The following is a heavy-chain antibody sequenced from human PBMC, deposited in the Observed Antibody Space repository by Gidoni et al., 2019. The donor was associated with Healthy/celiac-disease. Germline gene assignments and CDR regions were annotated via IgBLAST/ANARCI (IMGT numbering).Heavy chain of an antibody. CDR3: AKDLSYNWNDPFDY. V-gene: IGHV3-23*01. D-gene: IGHD1-20*01. J-gene: IGHJ4*02. Sequence: EVQLLESGGGLVQPGGSLRLSCAAAGFTFSSYAMSWVRQAPGKGLEWVSASGGSGGSTYYADSVKGRFTISRDNSKNTLYLQMNSLRAEDTAVYYCAKDLSYNWNDPFDYWGQGTLVTVSS. CDR1: GFTFSSYA. CDR2: SGGSGGST.